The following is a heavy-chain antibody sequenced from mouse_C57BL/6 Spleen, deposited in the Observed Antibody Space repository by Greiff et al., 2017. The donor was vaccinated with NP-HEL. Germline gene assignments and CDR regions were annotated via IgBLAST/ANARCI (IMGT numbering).Heavy chain of an antibody. D-gene: IGHD2-3*01. J-gene: IGHJ2*01. Sequence: VQLQQSGAELARPGASVKLSCKASGYTFTSYGISWVKQRTGQGLEWIGEIYPRSGNTYYNEKFKGKATLTAYKSSSPAYMELRSLTSEDSAVYFCARYGYYDDFDYWGQGTTLTVSS. CDR1: GYTFTSYG. CDR2: IYPRSGNT. CDR3: ARYGYYDDFDY. V-gene: IGHV1-81*01.